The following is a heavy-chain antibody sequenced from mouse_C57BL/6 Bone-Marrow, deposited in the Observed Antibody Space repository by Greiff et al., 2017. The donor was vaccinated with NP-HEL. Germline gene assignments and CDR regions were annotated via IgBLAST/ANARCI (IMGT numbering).Heavy chain of an antibody. Sequence: EVQGVESGGGLVQPGGSMKLSCVASGFTFSNYWMNWVRQSPEKGLEWVAQIRLKSDNYATHYAESVKGRFTISRDDSKSSAYRQMNNLRTEDTAIDYCTGQDYYGSSYCYFDVWGKGTTVTVSS. V-gene: IGHV6-3*01. D-gene: IGHD1-1*01. CDR2: IRLKSDNYAT. CDR1: GFTFSNYW. CDR3: TGQDYYGSSYCYFDV. J-gene: IGHJ1*03.